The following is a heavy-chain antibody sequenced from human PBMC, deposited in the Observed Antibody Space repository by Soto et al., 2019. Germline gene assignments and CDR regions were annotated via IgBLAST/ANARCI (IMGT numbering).Heavy chain of an antibody. CDR3: AHTPADYSSASVWKRKSFDY. CDR2: IYCDDDK. D-gene: IGHD6-6*01. V-gene: IGHV2-5*02. Sequence: QITLKESGPTLVKPTQTLTLTCTFSGFSRSTNEVGVGWIRQPPGKALDLLALIYCDDDKRYSPSLRSRLSITKDTSKNQVVLSMTNMNPADTATYYCAHTPADYSSASVWKRKSFDYWGQGTLVTVSS. CDR1: GFSRSTNEVG. J-gene: IGHJ4*02.